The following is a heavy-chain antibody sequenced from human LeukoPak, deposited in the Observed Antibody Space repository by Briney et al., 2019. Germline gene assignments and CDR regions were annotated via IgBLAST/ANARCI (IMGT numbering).Heavy chain of an antibody. D-gene: IGHD6-13*01. V-gene: IGHV4-59*01. J-gene: IGHJ4*02. Sequence: PSETLSPTCTVSGGSISSYYWSWIRQPPGKGLECIGYIYYSGGTNYNPSLKSRVTISVDTSKNQFSLKLSSVTAADTAVYYCARRIYSSSYYFDYWGQGTLVTVSS. CDR2: IYYSGGT. CDR1: GGSISSYY. CDR3: ARRIYSSSYYFDY.